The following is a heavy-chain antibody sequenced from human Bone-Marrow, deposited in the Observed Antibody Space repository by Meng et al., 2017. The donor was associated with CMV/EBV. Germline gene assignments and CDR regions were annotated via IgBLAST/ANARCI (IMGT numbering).Heavy chain of an antibody. V-gene: IGHV3-21*01. J-gene: IGHJ6*02. Sequence: GASLTIYCAASAFTFTLFRMNWVRQAPGKGLEWVSSISSSSSYIYYADSVKGRFTISRDNAKNSLYLQMNSLRAEDTAVYYCARDETGYCSSTSCHTPDYYYYYGMDVWGQGTTVTVSS. D-gene: IGHD2-2*01. CDR1: AFTFTLFR. CDR3: ARDETGYCSSTSCHTPDYYYYYGMDV. CDR2: ISSSSSYI.